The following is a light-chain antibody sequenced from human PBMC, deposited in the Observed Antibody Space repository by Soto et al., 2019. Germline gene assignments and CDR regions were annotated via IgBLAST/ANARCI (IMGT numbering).Light chain of an antibody. J-gene: IGLJ3*02. CDR1: SSDVGGYNY. V-gene: IGLV2-14*01. Sequence: QSVLTQPASVSGSPGQSITISCTGTSSDVGGYNYVSWYQQHPGKAPKLMIYDVSNRPSGVSNRFSGSKSGNTASLTISGLQAEEEADYYCSSYTSSSTSVFGGGTKLTVL. CDR3: SSYTSSSTSV. CDR2: DVS.